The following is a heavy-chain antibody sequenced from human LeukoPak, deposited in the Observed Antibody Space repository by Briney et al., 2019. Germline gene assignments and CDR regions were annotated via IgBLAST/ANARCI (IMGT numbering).Heavy chain of an antibody. CDR1: GFTFASYT. CDR2: IWYDGSNK. V-gene: IGHV3-33*08. CDR3: ARDEAVADPRYYFDY. D-gene: IGHD6-19*01. J-gene: IGHJ4*02. Sequence: GGSLRLSCTASGFTFASYTVHWVRQAPGKGLEWVAVIWYDGSNKYYADSVKGRFTISRDNSKNTLYLQMNSLRAEDTAVYYCARDEAVADPRYYFDYWGQGTLVTVSS.